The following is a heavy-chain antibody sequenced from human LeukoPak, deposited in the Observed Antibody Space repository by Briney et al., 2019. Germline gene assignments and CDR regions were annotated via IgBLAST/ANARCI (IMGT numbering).Heavy chain of an antibody. J-gene: IGHJ4*02. CDR3: ARQKGAVTMVRGVITPTYYFDY. Sequence: SETLSLTCTVSGGSISSSSYYWGWIRQPPGKWLEWIGSIYYSGSTYYNPSLKSRVTISVDTSKNQFSLKLSSVTAADTAVYYCARQKGAVTMVRGVITPTYYFDYWGQGTLVTVSS. V-gene: IGHV4-39*01. CDR1: GGSISSSSYY. CDR2: IYYSGST. D-gene: IGHD3-10*01.